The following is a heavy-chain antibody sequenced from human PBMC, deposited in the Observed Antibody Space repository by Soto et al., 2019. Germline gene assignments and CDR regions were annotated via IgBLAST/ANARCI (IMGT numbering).Heavy chain of an antibody. Sequence: QVQLVQSGAEMKKPGASVKVSCKASGYTFTRHYMHWVRQAPGQGLEWMGVIHPNGSPTVYAQNFQGRLVLTTDTTTSTVYMELSMLSSDDTAVYYCARDHSYEDSYWWLDPWGQGTLVTVSS. CDR3: ARDHSYEDSYWWLDP. D-gene: IGHD2-15*01. CDR2: IHPNGSPT. V-gene: IGHV1-46*01. J-gene: IGHJ5*02. CDR1: GYTFTRHY.